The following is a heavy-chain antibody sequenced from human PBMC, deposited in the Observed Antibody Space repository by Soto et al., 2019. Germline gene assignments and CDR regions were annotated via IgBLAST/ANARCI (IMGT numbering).Heavy chain of an antibody. CDR2: IIPIFGTA. CDR1: GGTFSSYA. CDR3: ASHQAYCGGDCDRETRNFDH. V-gene: IGHV1-69*12. D-gene: IGHD2-21*02. J-gene: IGHJ4*02. Sequence: QVQLVQSGAEVKKPGSSVKVSCKASGGTFSSYAISWVRQAPGQGLEWMGGIIPIFGTANYAQKFQGRVTITADESTSTAYMELSSLRSEDTAVYYCASHQAYCGGDCDRETRNFDHWGQGTLVTVSS.